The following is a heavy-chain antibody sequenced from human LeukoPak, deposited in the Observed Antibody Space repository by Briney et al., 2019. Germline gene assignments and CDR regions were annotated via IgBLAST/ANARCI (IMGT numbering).Heavy chain of an antibody. Sequence: LGGSLRLSCAASGLTVSSNYMSWVRQAPGKGLEWVSVIYRGGPTYYADSVKGRFIISRDNSKNTLYLQMNSLRDEDTAVYYCARDSYVDSEAVRWFDPWGQGTLVTVSS. CDR1: GLTVSSNY. D-gene: IGHD4-17*01. CDR2: IYRGGPT. V-gene: IGHV3-66*01. CDR3: ARDSYVDSEAVRWFDP. J-gene: IGHJ5*02.